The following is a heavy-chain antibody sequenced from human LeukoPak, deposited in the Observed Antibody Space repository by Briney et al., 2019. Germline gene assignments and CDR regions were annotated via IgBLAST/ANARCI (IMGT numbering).Heavy chain of an antibody. CDR3: ARIRGYSYGLYYFDY. D-gene: IGHD5-18*01. CDR2: INHSGST. CDR1: GGSFSGYY. Sequence: PSETLSLTCAVYGGSFSGYYWSWIRQPPGKGLEWIGEINHSGSTNYNPSLKSRVTISVDTSKNQSSLKLSSVTAADTAVYYCARIRGYSYGLYYFDYWGQGTLVTVSS. J-gene: IGHJ4*02. V-gene: IGHV4-34*01.